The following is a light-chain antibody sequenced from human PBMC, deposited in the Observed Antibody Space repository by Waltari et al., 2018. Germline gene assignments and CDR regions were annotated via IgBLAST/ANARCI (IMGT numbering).Light chain of an antibody. CDR1: SSTIGSNY. V-gene: IGLV1-51*01. CDR3: ATWDDSLSAVV. Sequence: QSVLTQPPSVSAAPGQRVTLSCSGSSSTIGSNYVSWFQHPPATAPKLLIYDNNKRSSGIPDRFSGSKSGTSATLDITGLQTGDEADYYCATWDDSLSAVVFGGGTKLTVL. CDR2: DNN. J-gene: IGLJ2*01.